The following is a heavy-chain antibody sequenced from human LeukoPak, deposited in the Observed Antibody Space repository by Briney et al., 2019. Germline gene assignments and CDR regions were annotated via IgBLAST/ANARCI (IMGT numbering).Heavy chain of an antibody. CDR1: GGTFSSYA. J-gene: IGHJ4*02. V-gene: IGHV1-69*05. CDR2: IIPIFGTA. CDR3: ATESKGSSAYSFDY. Sequence: SVKVSCKASGGTFSSYAISWVRQAPGQGLEWMGRIIPIFGTANYAQKFQGRDTITTDESTSTAYMELSSLRSEDTAVYYCATESKGSSAYSFDYWGQGTLVTVSS. D-gene: IGHD6-6*01.